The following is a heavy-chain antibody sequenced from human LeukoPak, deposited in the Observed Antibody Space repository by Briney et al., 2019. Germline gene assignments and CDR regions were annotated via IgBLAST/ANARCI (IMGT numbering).Heavy chain of an antibody. CDR3: ARGRPYSGYSD. D-gene: IGHD5-12*01. V-gene: IGHV4-34*01. CDR2: INHSGST. Sequence: SETLSLTCAVYGGSFSGYYWSWIRQPAGKGLEWIGEINHSGSTNYNPSLKSRVTISVDTSKNQFSLKLSSVTAADTAVYYCARGRPYSGYSDWGQGTLVTVSS. J-gene: IGHJ4*02. CDR1: GGSFSGYY.